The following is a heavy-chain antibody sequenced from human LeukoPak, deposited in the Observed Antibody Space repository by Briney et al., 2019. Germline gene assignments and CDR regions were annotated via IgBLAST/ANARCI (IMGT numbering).Heavy chain of an antibody. CDR2: IYYSGST. CDR1: GGSISSSSYY. V-gene: IGHV4-39*07. J-gene: IGHJ3*02. CDR3: ARDRAIGYYDSSNYYDAFDI. Sequence: SETLSLTCTVSGGSISSSSYYWGWIRQPPGKGLEWIGSIYYSGSTYYNPSLKSRVTISVDTSKNQFSLKLSSVTAADTAVYYCARDRAIGYYDSSNYYDAFDIWGQGTMVTVSS. D-gene: IGHD3-22*01.